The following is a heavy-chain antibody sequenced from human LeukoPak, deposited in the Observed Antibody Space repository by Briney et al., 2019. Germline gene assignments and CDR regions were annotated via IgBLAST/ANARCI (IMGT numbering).Heavy chain of an antibody. Sequence: ASVKVSCKASGYTFTAYYIHWLRQAPGQGLEWMGWINPNSGGTNYAQKFQGRVTMTRDTSISTAYMELSRLRSDDTAVYYCARVYSRRGSSPNWFDPWGQGTLVTVSS. CDR1: GYTFTAYY. V-gene: IGHV1-2*02. J-gene: IGHJ5*02. CDR2: INPNSGGT. D-gene: IGHD6-13*01. CDR3: ARVYSRRGSSPNWFDP.